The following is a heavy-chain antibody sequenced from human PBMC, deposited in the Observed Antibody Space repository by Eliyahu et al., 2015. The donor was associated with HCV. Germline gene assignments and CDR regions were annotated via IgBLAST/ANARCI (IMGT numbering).Heavy chain of an antibody. CDR3: ARPSADGSGMSKPFHY. Sequence: QVQLVQSGAEVKKPGSSVKVSCKASGDTFSSXXAISWVRQAPGQGLEWMGGIIPIFGTGNYAQKFQGRVTITADESTSTAYMDLSRVTSEDTAVYYCARPSADGSGMSKPFHYWGQGTLVIVSS. CDR2: IIPIFGTG. D-gene: IGHD6-19*01. V-gene: IGHV1-69*01. J-gene: IGHJ4*02. CDR1: GDTFSSXXA.